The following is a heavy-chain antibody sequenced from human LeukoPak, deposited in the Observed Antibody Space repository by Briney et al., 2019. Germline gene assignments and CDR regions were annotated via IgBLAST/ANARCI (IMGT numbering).Heavy chain of an antibody. D-gene: IGHD6-13*01. Sequence: PGGSLRLSCAASAFTFSSYWMTWVRQAPGKGLEWVANIKEDGSEKYYVDSVKGRFTISRDNAKNSLYLQMNSLRAEDTAVYYCARGGYSSSWYISRDYWGQGTLVTVS. V-gene: IGHV3-7*01. J-gene: IGHJ4*02. CDR1: AFTFSSYW. CDR3: ARGGYSSSWYISRDY. CDR2: IKEDGSEK.